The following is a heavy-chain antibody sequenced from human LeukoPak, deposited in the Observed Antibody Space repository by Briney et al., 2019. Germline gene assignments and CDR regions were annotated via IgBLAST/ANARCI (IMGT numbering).Heavy chain of an antibody. CDR2: TYYRSKWYN. J-gene: IGHJ3*02. CDR3: ARAYYDTSGYALDAFDI. Sequence: SQTLSLTCAISGGSVSSNSAAWNWIRQSPSRGLEWLGRTYYRSKWYNDYAVSVKSRITINPDTSKNQFSLQLNSVTPEDTAVYYCARAYYDTSGYALDAFDIWGQGTMVTVSS. CDR1: GGSVSSNSAA. V-gene: IGHV6-1*01. D-gene: IGHD3-22*01.